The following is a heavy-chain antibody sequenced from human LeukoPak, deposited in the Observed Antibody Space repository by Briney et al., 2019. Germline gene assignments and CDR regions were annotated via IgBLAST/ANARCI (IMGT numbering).Heavy chain of an antibody. CDR1: GYTFTGYY. CDR3: ARDDRVDYYGSGSYYKTHYFDY. J-gene: IGHJ4*02. V-gene: IGHV1-2*02. Sequence: ASVKVSCKASGYTFTGYYMHWVRQAPGQGLEWMGWINPNSGGTNYAQKFQGRVTMTRDTSISTAYMELRSLRSDDTAVYYCARDDRVDYYGSGSYYKTHYFDYWGQGTLVTVSS. D-gene: IGHD3-10*01. CDR2: INPNSGGT.